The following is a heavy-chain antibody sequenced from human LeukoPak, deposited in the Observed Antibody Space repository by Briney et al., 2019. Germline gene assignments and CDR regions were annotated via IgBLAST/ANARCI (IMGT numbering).Heavy chain of an antibody. J-gene: IGHJ4*02. D-gene: IGHD4-11*01. CDR3: ARAKVTVTTSPFDY. Sequence: GGSLRLSCAASGFTFSSYAMHWVRQAPGKGLEWVAVISYDGSNKCYADSVKGRFTISRDNSKNTLYLQMNSLRAEDTAVYYCARAKVTVTTSPFDYWGQGTLVTVSS. CDR1: GFTFSSYA. V-gene: IGHV3-30*01. CDR2: ISYDGSNK.